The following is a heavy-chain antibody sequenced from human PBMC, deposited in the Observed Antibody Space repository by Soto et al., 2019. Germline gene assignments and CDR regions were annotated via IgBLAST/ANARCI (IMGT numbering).Heavy chain of an antibody. J-gene: IGHJ4*02. CDR2: INWNSAVI. V-gene: IGHV3-9*01. CDR3: AREADFASSGYVLDY. D-gene: IGHD3-22*01. CDR1: GFTFDDYA. Sequence: GGSLRLSCVVSGFTFDDYAMHWVRQAPGGGLEWVSGINWNSAVIGYADSVKGRFTISRDDAKDSLFLQMNSLRADDTAVYYCAREADFASSGYVLDYWGLGTLVTAPQ.